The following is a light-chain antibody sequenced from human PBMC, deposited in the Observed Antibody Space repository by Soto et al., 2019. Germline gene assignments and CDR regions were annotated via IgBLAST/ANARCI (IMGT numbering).Light chain of an antibody. Sequence: EVVLTQSPDTLSLSPGERATLSCRASQSVSNNYFAWYQQKPGQAPRLLIFGSSDRATGIPDRFSGSGSGTDFTLTISRLEPDDFAVYYCHQYGSSPPYTFGQGTKLEIK. CDR1: QSVSNNY. V-gene: IGKV3-20*01. CDR2: GSS. J-gene: IGKJ2*01. CDR3: HQYGSSPPYT.